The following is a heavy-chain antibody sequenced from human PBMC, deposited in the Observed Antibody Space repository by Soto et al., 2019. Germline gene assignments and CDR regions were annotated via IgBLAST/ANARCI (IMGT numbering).Heavy chain of an antibody. Sequence: PSETLSLTCAVYGGSFSGYYWSWIRQPPGKGLEWIGEINHSGSTNYNPSLKSRVTISVDTSKNQFSLKLSSVAAADTAVYYCARGWYGGYPFDYWGQGTLVTVSS. D-gene: IGHD5-12*01. CDR2: INHSGST. J-gene: IGHJ4*02. V-gene: IGHV4-34*01. CDR3: ARGWYGGYPFDY. CDR1: GGSFSGYY.